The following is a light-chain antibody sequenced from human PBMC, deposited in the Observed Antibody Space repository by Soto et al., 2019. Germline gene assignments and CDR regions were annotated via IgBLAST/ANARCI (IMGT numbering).Light chain of an antibody. J-gene: IGLJ2*01. CDR2: GNS. Sequence: LTQPPSVSGAPGQRVTISCTGSSSNIGAGYDVHWYQQLPGTAPKLLIYGNSNRPSGVPDRFSGSKSGTSASLAITGLQAEDEADYYCQSYDSSLSGYVVFGGGTKVTVL. V-gene: IGLV1-40*01. CDR1: SSNIGAGYD. CDR3: QSYDSSLSGYVV.